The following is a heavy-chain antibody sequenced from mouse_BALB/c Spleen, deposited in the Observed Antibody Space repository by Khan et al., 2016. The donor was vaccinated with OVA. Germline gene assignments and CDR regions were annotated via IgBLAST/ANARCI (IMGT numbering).Heavy chain of an antibody. CDR2: INYSGNT. V-gene: IGHV3-2*02. D-gene: IGHD2-4*01. Sequence: QLEESGPGLVKPSQSLSLTCTVTGYSITSEYAWNWIRQFPGNKLEWMGYINYSGNTRFNPSLKSRTSITRDTSKNQSFLQLNSVTTEDTATYNYVRKDYYYYDRFTYWGQGTLVTVSA. CDR1: GYSITSEYA. CDR3: VRKDYYYYDRFTY. J-gene: IGHJ3*01.